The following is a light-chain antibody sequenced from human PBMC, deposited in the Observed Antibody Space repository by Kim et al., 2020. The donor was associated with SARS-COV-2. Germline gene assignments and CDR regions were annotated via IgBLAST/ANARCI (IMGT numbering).Light chain of an antibody. CDR3: SSYAGSNNLV. Sequence: GQSVTISCTGTSSDVGGYNYVSWYQQHPGKAPNLMIYEVNKRPSGVPDRFSGSKSGNTASLTVSGLQAEDEADYYCSSYAGSNNLVFGGGTQLTVL. J-gene: IGLJ2*01. V-gene: IGLV2-8*01. CDR1: SSDVGGYNY. CDR2: EVN.